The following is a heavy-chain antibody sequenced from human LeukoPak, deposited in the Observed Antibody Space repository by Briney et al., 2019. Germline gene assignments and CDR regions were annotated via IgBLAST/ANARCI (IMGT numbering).Heavy chain of an antibody. J-gene: IGHJ5*02. D-gene: IGHD3-10*01. CDR2: ISYDESVK. CDR3: AKGGVWFGNSNP. Sequence: PGRSLRLSCAASGFTFYNYAMHWVRQAPGKGLKWVAAISYDESVKNYADSVKGRFTISRDNSKNTLYLHMNSLRAEDTAVYYCAKGGVWFGNSNPWGQGTLVTVSS. V-gene: IGHV3-30*04. CDR1: GFTFYNYA.